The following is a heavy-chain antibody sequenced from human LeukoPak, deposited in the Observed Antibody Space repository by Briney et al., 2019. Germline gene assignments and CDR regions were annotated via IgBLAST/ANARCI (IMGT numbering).Heavy chain of an antibody. CDR1: GFTFSSYA. CDR3: ARTVVGTSLPIYYFDY. J-gene: IGHJ4*02. CDR2: ISSNGGST. D-gene: IGHD3-22*01. Sequence: GGSLRLSCAASGFTFSSYAVHWVRQAPGKGLEYVSAISSNGGSTYYANSVKGRFTISRDNSKNTLYLQMGSLRAEDMAVYYCARTVVGTSLPIYYFDYWGQGTLVTVSS. V-gene: IGHV3-64*01.